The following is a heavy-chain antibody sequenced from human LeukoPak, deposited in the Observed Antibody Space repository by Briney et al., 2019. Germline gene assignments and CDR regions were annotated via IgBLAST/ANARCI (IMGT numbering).Heavy chain of an antibody. CDR1: GGSFSGYY. CDR2: FYYSGST. Sequence: PSETLSLTCAVYGGSFSGYYWSWIRQPPGKGLEWIGSFYYSGSTYYNPSLKSRVTISVDTSKNQFSLRLSSVTAADTAVYYCARTLVEGYDSSGYSLQFDYWGQGTLVTVSS. D-gene: IGHD3-22*01. J-gene: IGHJ4*02. V-gene: IGHV4-34*01. CDR3: ARTLVEGYDSSGYSLQFDY.